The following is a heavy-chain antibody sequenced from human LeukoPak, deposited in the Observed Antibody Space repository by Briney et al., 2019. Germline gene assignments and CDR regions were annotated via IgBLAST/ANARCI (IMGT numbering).Heavy chain of an antibody. CDR2: INPSGGST. J-gene: IGHJ1*01. CDR3: ARDLDCSGGSCSEYFQH. Sequence: PGASVKVSCKASGYTFTSYYMHWVRQAPGQGLEWMGIINPSGGSTSYAQKFQGRVTMTRDMSTSTVYMELSSLRSEDTAVYYCARDLDCSGGSCSEYFQHWGQGTLVTVSS. D-gene: IGHD2-15*01. CDR1: GYTFTSYY. V-gene: IGHV1-46*01.